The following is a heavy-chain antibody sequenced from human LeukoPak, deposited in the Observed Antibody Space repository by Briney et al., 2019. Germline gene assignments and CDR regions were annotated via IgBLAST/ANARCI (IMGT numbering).Heavy chain of an antibody. J-gene: IGHJ6*02. CDR3: ARDRGERENYYYGMDV. CDR2: IYSGGST. Sequence: PGGSLRLSCAASGFTVSSNYMSWVRQAPGKGLEWVSVIYSGGSTYYADSVKGRFTISRDNSKNTLYLQMNSLRAEDTAVYYCARDRGERENYYYGMDVWGQGTTVTVSS. D-gene: IGHD1-1*01. CDR1: GFTVSSNY. V-gene: IGHV3-53*01.